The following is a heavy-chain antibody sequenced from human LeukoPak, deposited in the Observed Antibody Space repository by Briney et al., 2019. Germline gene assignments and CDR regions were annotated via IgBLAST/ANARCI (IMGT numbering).Heavy chain of an antibody. Sequence: SGPALVKPTQTLTLTCTFSGFSLGITEMRVSWILHPPGKALEWLGRIDWDDDKFYITSLKTRLTISKDTSKNQVVLTMTNMDPVDTATYYCARMYTSGWYFDYWGQGTLVTVSS. D-gene: IGHD6-19*01. CDR1: GFSLGITEMR. CDR2: IDWDDDK. V-gene: IGHV2-70*04. J-gene: IGHJ4*02. CDR3: ARMYTSGWYFDY.